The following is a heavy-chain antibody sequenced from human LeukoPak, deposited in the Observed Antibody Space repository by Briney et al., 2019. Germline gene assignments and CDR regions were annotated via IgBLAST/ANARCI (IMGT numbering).Heavy chain of an antibody. CDR2: INTNTGNP. V-gene: IGHV7-4-1*02. CDR3: ARGSIVPAAIPNYYYMDV. D-gene: IGHD2-2*01. Sequence: GASVKVSCKASGYTFTSYAMNWVRQAPGQGLEWMGWINTNTGNPTYAQGFTGRFVFSLDTSVSTAYLQISSLKAEDTAVYYCARGSIVPAAIPNYYYMDVWGKGTTVTVSS. CDR1: GYTFTSYA. J-gene: IGHJ6*03.